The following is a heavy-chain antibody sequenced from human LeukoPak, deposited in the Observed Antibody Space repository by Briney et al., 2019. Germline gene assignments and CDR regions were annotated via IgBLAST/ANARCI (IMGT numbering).Heavy chain of an antibody. CDR1: GFTFSSYG. CDR2: IWYDGSNK. D-gene: IGHD6-13*01. J-gene: IGHJ3*02. Sequence: PGGSLRLSCAASGFTFSSYGMHWVRQAPGKGLEWVAVIWYDGSNKYYADSVKGRFTISRDNSKNTLYLQMNSLRAEDTAVYYCARIAAGLEAFDIWGQGTMVTVSS. CDR3: ARIAAGLEAFDI. V-gene: IGHV3-33*01.